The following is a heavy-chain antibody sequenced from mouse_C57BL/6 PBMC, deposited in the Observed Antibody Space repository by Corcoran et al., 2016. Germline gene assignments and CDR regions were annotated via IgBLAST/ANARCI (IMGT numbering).Heavy chain of an antibody. J-gene: IGHJ3*01. Sequence: DVQLQESGPGLVKPSQSLSLTCSVTGYSITSGYYWNWIRQFPGNKLEWMGYISYDGSNNYNPSLKNRISITRDTSKNQFFLKLNSVTTEDTATYFCARGGDSHYPPWFAYWGQGTLVTVSA. V-gene: IGHV3-6*01. CDR2: ISYDGSN. D-gene: IGHD2-5*01. CDR1: GYSITSGYY. CDR3: ARGGDSHYPPWFAY.